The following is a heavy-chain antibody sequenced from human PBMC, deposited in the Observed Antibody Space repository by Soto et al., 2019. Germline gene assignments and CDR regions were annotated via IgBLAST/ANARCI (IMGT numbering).Heavy chain of an antibody. CDR2: ISGSGGST. CDR1: GFTFSSYA. Sequence: PGGSLRLSCAASGFTFSSYAMSWVRQAPGKGLEWVSAISGSGGSTYYADSVKGRFTISRDNSKNTLYLQMNSLRAEDTAVYYCAGSLKYYYDSSGYYYVHWGQGTLVTVSS. V-gene: IGHV3-23*01. CDR3: AGSLKYYYDSSGYYYVH. D-gene: IGHD3-22*01. J-gene: IGHJ4*02.